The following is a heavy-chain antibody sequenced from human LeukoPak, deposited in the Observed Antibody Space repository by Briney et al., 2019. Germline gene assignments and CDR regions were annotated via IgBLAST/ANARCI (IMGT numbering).Heavy chain of an antibody. Sequence: GGSLTLSCAVSGFVLSDYGMHWVRQAPGKGLEWVAFVRHDGSNEYYADSEKGLISISRNKAKNTLYLQMMKLRAEDAAVYSGARGSGGGYHSEGPKLWGLGTLVTVSA. CDR2: VRHDGSNE. D-gene: IGHD5-24*01. CDR3: ARGSGGGYHSEGPKL. V-gene: IGHV3-30*02. CDR1: GFVLSDYG. J-gene: IGHJ4*02.